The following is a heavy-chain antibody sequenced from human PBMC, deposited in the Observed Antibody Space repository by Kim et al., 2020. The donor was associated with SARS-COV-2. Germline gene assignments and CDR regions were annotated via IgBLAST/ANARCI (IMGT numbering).Heavy chain of an antibody. CDR2: INSDGSST. CDR1: GFTFSSYW. J-gene: IGHJ4*02. CDR3: ARLAAAGYYFDY. Sequence: GGSLRLSCAASGFTFSSYWMHWVRQAPGKGLVWVSRINSDGSSTSYADSVKGRFTISRDNAKNTLYLQMNSLRAEDTAVYYCARLAAAGYYFDYWGQGTLVTVSS. V-gene: IGHV3-74*01. D-gene: IGHD6-13*01.